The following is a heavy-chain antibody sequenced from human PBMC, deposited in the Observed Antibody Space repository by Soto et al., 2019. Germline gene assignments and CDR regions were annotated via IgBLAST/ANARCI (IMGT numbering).Heavy chain of an antibody. D-gene: IGHD3-16*01. CDR1: GYTFTNHG. CDR3: ARDRVAGIWGDAFDI. CDR2: INPYNANV. V-gene: IGHV1-18*04. J-gene: IGHJ3*02. Sequence: QVQLVQSGAEVKKPGAAVKVSCKTSGYTFTNHGINWVRHAPGQGLEWMGWINPYNANVNYAQKLQGRVTMTTDTTTSTAYMDLRSLTSDDTAVYYCARDRVAGIWGDAFDIWGQGTRVTVSS.